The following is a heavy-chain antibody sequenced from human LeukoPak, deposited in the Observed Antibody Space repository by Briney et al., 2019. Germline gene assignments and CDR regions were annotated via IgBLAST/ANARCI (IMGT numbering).Heavy chain of an antibody. CDR1: GFTFSSYA. V-gene: IGHV3-23*01. CDR2: ITGSGGST. J-gene: IGHJ4*02. Sequence: GGSLRLSCAASGFTFSSYAMSWVRQAAGKGLAWVSAITGSGGSTYYADSVKGRFTISRDNSKNTLYLQMNSLRAEDTAVYYCAKGSAVADIYFDYWGQGTLVTVSS. CDR3: AKGSAVADIYFDY. D-gene: IGHD6-19*01.